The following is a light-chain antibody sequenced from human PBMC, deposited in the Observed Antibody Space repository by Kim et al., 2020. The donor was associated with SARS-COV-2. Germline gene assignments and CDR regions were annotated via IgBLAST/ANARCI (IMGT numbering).Light chain of an antibody. J-gene: IGLJ3*02. CDR1: SSDVGGYNY. CDR2: DVS. V-gene: IGLV2-14*03. Sequence: PGQSITISCTGTSSDVGGYNYVSWYQQHPGKAPKLMIYDVSNRPSGVSNRFSGSKSGNTASLTISGLQAEDEADYYCSSYTSSSGVFGGGTQLTV. CDR3: SSYTSSSGV.